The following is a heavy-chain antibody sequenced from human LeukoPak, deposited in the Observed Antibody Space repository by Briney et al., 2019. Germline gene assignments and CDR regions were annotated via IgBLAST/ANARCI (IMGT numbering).Heavy chain of an antibody. CDR1: GGSFSGYY. CDR3: ARGGILGYCSSTSCYGNWFDP. D-gene: IGHD2-2*01. Sequence: KPSETLSLTCAVYGGSFSGYYWSWIRQPPGKGLEWIGYSYYSGSTNYNPSLKSRVTISVDTSKNQFSLKLSSVTAADTAVYYCARGGILGYCSSTSCYGNWFDPWGQGTLVTVSS. V-gene: IGHV4-59*01. J-gene: IGHJ5*02. CDR2: SYYSGST.